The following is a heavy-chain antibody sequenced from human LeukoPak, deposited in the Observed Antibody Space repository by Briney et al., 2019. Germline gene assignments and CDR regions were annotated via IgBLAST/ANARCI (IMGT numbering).Heavy chain of an antibody. D-gene: IGHD3-10*01. Sequence: ASVKVSCKASGYTSTSYYMHWVRQAPGQGLEWMGIINPSGGSTSYAQKFQGRVTMTRDTSTSTVYMELSSLRSEDTAVYYCARDISLLLWFGESAPAGLYFDYWGQGTLVTVSS. CDR1: GYTSTSYY. J-gene: IGHJ4*02. CDR3: ARDISLLLWFGESAPAGLYFDY. CDR2: INPSGGST. V-gene: IGHV1-46*01.